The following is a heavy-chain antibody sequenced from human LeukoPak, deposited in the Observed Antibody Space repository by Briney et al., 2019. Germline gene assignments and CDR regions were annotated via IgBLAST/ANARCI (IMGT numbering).Heavy chain of an antibody. CDR2: ISYDGSNK. D-gene: IGHD3-22*01. Sequence: GGSLRLSCAASGFTFSSYAMHWVRQAPGKGLEWVAVISYDGSNKYYADSVKGRFTISRDNSKNTLYLQMNSLRAADTAVYYCAKDIPPYYYDSSGYYLENWGQGTLVTVSS. V-gene: IGHV3-30-3*01. CDR3: AKDIPPYYYDSSGYYLEN. J-gene: IGHJ4*02. CDR1: GFTFSSYA.